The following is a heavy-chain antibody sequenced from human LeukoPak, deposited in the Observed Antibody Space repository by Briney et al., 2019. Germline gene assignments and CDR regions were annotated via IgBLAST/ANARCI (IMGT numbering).Heavy chain of an antibody. D-gene: IGHD3-22*01. V-gene: IGHV4-59*01. Sequence: SSETLSLTCTVSGVSISSYYWSWIRQPPGKGLEWIGYIYHSGSTNYNPSLKSRVTISVDTSKNRFSLKLSSVTAADTAVYYCARGGLITTIDYWGQGTLVTVSS. CDR1: GVSISSYY. CDR3: ARGGLITTIDY. J-gene: IGHJ4*02. CDR2: IYHSGST.